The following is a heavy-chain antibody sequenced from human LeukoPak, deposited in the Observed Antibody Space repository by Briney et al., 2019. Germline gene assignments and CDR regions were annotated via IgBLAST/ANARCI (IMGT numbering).Heavy chain of an antibody. J-gene: IGHJ4*02. CDR3: TKTGARYSASSNFDS. V-gene: IGHV3-23*01. CDR1: GFPFTTYA. D-gene: IGHD6-6*01. CDR2: ISNSGDNT. Sequence: GGSLRLSCAASGFPFTTYAMSWVRQPPGKGLEWVSAISNSGDNTYHADSVKGRFTISRDNSKNTFFLQMNSLRAEDTAMYYCTKTGARYSASSNFDSWGQGALVTVSS.